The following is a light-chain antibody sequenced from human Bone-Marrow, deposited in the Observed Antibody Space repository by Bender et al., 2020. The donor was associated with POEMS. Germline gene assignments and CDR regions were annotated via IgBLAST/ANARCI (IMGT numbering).Light chain of an antibody. CDR1: KLGDKY. CDR2: DDS. V-gene: IGLV3-1*01. Sequence: SYELTQPPSVSVSPGQTASITCSGDKLGDKYACWYQQKSGQAPVLVVYDDSDRPSGIPERFSGSNSGNTATLTITGVEAVDEADYHCQVWEISTDHFVLFGGGTKLTVL. J-gene: IGLJ2*01. CDR3: QVWEISTDHFVL.